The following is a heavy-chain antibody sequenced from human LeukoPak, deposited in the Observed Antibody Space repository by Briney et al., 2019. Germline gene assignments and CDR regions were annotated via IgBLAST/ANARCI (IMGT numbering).Heavy chain of an antibody. Sequence: ASVKVSCKASGYTFTSYYMHWVRQAPGQGREWMGGIIPIFGTANYAQKFQGRVTITADKSTSTAYIGMSSLRSEDTAVYYSARDLGYCSNTACSRGWFDPWGQGTLVTVSS. CDR2: IIPIFGTA. D-gene: IGHD2-2*01. CDR1: GYTFTSYY. J-gene: IGHJ5*02. CDR3: ARDLGYCSNTACSRGWFDP. V-gene: IGHV1-69*06.